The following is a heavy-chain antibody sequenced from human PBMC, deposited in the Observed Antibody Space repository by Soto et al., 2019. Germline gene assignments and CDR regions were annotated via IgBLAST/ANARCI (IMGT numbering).Heavy chain of an antibody. CDR3: AKDHSGYDWYFYL. J-gene: IGHJ2*01. Sequence: EVQLVESGGGLVQPGRSLRLSCAASGFTFDDYAMHWVRQAPGKGLEWVSGISWDSGSIGYADSVKRRFTISRDNAKNSRYLQMNSLRAEDTALYYCAKDHSGYDWYFYLWGRGTLLTVSS. D-gene: IGHD5-12*01. CDR1: GFTFDDYA. V-gene: IGHV3-9*01. CDR2: ISWDSGSI.